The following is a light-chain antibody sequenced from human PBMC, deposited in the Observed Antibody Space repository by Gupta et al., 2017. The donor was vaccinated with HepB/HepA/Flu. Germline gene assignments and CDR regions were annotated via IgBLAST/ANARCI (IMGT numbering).Light chain of an antibody. V-gene: IGLV6-57*03. Sequence: NFMLTQPHSVSASPGKTVTISCTRSSGSIASNYVQWYQQRPGSAPTTVIYEDNQRPSGVPDRFSGSIDSSSNSASLTISGLKTEDEADYYCQSYDSNNQGVVFGGGTKLTVL. CDR2: EDN. CDR3: QSYDSNNQGVV. CDR1: SGSIASNY. J-gene: IGLJ2*01.